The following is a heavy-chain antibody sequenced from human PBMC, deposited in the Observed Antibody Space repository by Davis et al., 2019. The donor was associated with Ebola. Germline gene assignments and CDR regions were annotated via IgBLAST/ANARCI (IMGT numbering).Heavy chain of an antibody. Sequence: SVQVSCKASGGTFSSYAISWVRQAPGQGLEWMGRIIPILGIANYAQKFQGRVTMTRDTSTSTVYMELSSLRSEDTAVYYCASPDYYDSSGYSDAFDIWGQGTMVTVSS. J-gene: IGHJ3*02. CDR2: IIPILGIA. D-gene: IGHD3-22*01. V-gene: IGHV1-69*04. CDR1: GGTFSSYA. CDR3: ASPDYYDSSGYSDAFDI.